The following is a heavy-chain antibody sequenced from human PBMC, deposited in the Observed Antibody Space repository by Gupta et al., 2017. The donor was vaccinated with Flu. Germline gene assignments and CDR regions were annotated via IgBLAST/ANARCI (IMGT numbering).Heavy chain of an antibody. J-gene: IGHJ6*02. CDR1: FTSYG. Sequence: FTSYGISWVRQAPGQGLEWMGWISAYNGNTNYAQKLQGRVTMTTDTSTSTAYMELRSLRSDDTAVYYCARDGYDFWSGYYDYYYGMDVWGQGTTVTVSS. V-gene: IGHV1-18*01. D-gene: IGHD3-3*01. CDR3: ARDGYDFWSGYYDYYYGMDV. CDR2: ISAYNGNT.